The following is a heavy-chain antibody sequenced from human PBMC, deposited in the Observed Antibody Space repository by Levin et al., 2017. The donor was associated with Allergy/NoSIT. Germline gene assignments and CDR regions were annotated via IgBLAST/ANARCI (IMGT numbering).Heavy chain of an antibody. CDR3: TNTLESYCSGGSCYSWGYYYDGMDV. D-gene: IGHD2-15*01. Sequence: GGSLRLSCTASGFTFGDYAMSWVRQAPGKGLEWVGFIRSKAYGGTTEYAASVKGRFTISRDDSKSIAYLQMNSLKTEDTAVYYCTNTLESYCSGGSCYSWGYYYDGMDVWGQGTTVTVSS. CDR2: IRSKAYGGTT. V-gene: IGHV3-49*04. CDR1: GFTFGDYA. J-gene: IGHJ6*02.